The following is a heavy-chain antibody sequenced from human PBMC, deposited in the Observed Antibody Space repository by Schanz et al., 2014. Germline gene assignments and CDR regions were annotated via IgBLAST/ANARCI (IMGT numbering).Heavy chain of an antibody. Sequence: VQLVESGGGLVKPGGSLRLSCAASGFTFDPYAMHWLRQSPGKGLEWVAFISYDGNEKHYPDSVKGRFTISRDNSRNTLSLQMNSLRAEDTAVYYCARLDSSSWYPRYWGQGTLVTVSS. CDR1: GFTFDPYA. V-gene: IGHV3-30*03. J-gene: IGHJ4*02. CDR2: ISYDGNEK. CDR3: ARLDSSSWYPRY. D-gene: IGHD6-13*01.